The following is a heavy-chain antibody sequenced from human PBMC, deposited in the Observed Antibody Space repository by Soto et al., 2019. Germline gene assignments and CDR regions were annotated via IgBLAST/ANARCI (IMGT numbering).Heavy chain of an antibody. J-gene: IGHJ4*02. Sequence: SETLSLTCTVSGGSISSYYWSWIRQPPGKGLEWIGEISHSGSTNYNPSLKSRVTISVDTSKNQFSLKLSSVTAADTAVYYCARGETNWNDAYYFDYWGQGTLVTVSS. CDR3: ARGETNWNDAYYFDY. D-gene: IGHD1-1*01. CDR1: GGSISSYY. V-gene: IGHV4-34*01. CDR2: ISHSGST.